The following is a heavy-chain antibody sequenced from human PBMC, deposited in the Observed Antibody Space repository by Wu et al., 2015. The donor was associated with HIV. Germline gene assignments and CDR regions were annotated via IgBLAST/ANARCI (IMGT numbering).Heavy chain of an antibody. CDR1: GGSISNYY. J-gene: IGHJ3*02. CDR2: IYTSGNT. CDR3: ARDRTPRTIVDAFDI. V-gene: IGHV4-4*07. D-gene: IGHD1-14*01. Sequence: QVQLQESGPGLVKPSETLSLTCTVSGGSISNYYWSWIRQPAGKGLEWIGRIYTSGNTNYNPSLKGRVTMSVDTSKNQFSLKLSSVTAADTAVYYCARDRTPRTIVDAFDIWGQGTMVTVSS.